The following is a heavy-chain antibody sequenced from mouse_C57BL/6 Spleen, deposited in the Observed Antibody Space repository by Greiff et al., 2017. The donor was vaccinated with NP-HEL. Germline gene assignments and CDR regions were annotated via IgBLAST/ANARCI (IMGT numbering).Heavy chain of an antibody. CDR3: ARTATVEAMDY. D-gene: IGHD1-1*01. J-gene: IGHJ4*01. Sequence: QVQLQQPGAELVRPGSSVKLSCKASGYTFTSYWMDWVKQRPGQGLEWIGNIYPSDSETHYNQKFKDKATLTVDKSSSTAYMQLSSLTSEDSAVYYCARTATVEAMDYWGQGTSVTFSS. CDR2: IYPSDSET. CDR1: GYTFTSYW. V-gene: IGHV1-61*01.